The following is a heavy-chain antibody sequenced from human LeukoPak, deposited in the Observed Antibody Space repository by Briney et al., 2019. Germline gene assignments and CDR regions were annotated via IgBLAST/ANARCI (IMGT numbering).Heavy chain of an antibody. D-gene: IGHD2-2*01. CDR1: GGSISSYY. CDR3: ARADCSSTSCYFDY. J-gene: IGHJ4*02. Sequence: SQTLSLTCTVSGGSISSYYWSWIRQPPGKGLEWIGYIYYSGSTNYNPSLKSRVTISVDTSKNQFSLKLSSVTAADTAVYYCARADCSSTSCYFDYWGQGTLVTVSS. CDR2: IYYSGST. V-gene: IGHV4-59*01.